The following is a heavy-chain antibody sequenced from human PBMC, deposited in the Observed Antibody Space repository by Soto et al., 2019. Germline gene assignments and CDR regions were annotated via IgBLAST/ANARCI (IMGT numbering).Heavy chain of an antibody. CDR3: AGGVYSSGWFDY. CDR1: GGSISSSSYY. J-gene: IGHJ5*01. Sequence: SETLSLTCTVSGGSISSSSYYWGWIRQPPGKGLEWIGSIYYSGSTYYNPSLKSRVTISVDMSKNQFSLKLGSVTAADTAVYYCAGGVYSSGWFDYWGQGTLVTVSS. D-gene: IGHD6-19*01. V-gene: IGHV4-39*01. CDR2: IYYSGST.